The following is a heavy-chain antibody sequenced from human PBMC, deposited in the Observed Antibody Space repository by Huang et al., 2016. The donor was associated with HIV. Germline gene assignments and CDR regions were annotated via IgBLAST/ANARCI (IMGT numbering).Heavy chain of an antibody. CDR1: GGSFSGYY. D-gene: IGHD1-1*01. V-gene: IGHV4-34*01. CDR2: INHSGST. Sequence: QVQLQQWGAGLLKPSETLSLTCAVYGGSFSGYYWSWIRQSPGKGLEWIGEINHSGSTNYNPSLKSRLTRSVDTSKNQFSLKLSSVTAAGTAVYYCARERMMSWLDDHDAFDIWGQGTMVTVSS. J-gene: IGHJ3*02. CDR3: ARERMMSWLDDHDAFDI.